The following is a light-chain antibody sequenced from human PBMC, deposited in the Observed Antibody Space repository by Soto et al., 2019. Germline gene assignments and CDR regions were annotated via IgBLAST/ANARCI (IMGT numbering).Light chain of an antibody. CDR2: EVS. CDR1: SSDVGGYNY. Sequence: QSALTQPASVSGSPGQSITISCTGTSSDVGGYNYVSWFQQHPGKAPKLKIYEVSNRASGVSNRFSGSESGYTASLTISELLAEDEADYYCTSFTSSSTWVFGGGTQLTVL. V-gene: IGLV2-14*03. CDR3: TSFTSSSTWV. J-gene: IGLJ3*02.